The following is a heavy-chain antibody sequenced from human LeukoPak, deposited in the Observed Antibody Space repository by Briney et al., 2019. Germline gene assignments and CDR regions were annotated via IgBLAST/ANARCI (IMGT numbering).Heavy chain of an antibody. J-gene: IGHJ4*02. Sequence: GGSLRLSCAASGFTFDDYGLSWVRQAPGKGLEWVSTINWNGGSTGYADSVKGRFTISRDNAKNSLYLQMNSLRTEDTALYYCAKEGAAKIAARLDCWGQGTLVTVSS. CDR2: INWNGGST. CDR1: GFTFDDYG. CDR3: AKEGAAKIAARLDC. V-gene: IGHV3-20*04. D-gene: IGHD6-6*01.